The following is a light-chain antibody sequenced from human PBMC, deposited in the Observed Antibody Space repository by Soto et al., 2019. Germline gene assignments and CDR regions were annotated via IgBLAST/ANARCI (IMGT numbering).Light chain of an antibody. CDR1: PNVDRY. V-gene: IGKV1-39*01. CDR2: SAS. CDR3: QQSSNIPWT. Sequence: DLEKTQSASSLSASVGDSVTITCGTSPNVDRYLGWYQQTAGRASNLLIYSASTLVSGIPSRFRGSASGTEFTLSISGLQREDFATYFCQQSSNIPWTFGQGTKVDIK. J-gene: IGKJ1*01.